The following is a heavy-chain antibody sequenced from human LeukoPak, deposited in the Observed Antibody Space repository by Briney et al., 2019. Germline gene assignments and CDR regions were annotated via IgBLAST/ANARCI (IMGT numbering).Heavy chain of an antibody. V-gene: IGHV3-7*01. CDR2: INPDGNKK. CDR1: GFTFSSYA. Sequence: GGSLRLSCAASGFTFSSYAMNWVRQAPGKGLEWVASINPDGNKKYSADSVKGRFTISRDNAENSLYLQMNSLRVEDTAFYYCARDLAYSRLDYWGQGMLVTVSS. J-gene: IGHJ4*02. CDR3: ARDLAYSRLDY. D-gene: IGHD5-18*01.